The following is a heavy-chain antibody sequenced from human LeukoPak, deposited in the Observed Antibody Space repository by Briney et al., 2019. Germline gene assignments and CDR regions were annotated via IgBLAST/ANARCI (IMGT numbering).Heavy chain of an antibody. V-gene: IGHV4-59*08. D-gene: IGHD3-9*01. CDR1: GGSISTYY. CDR3: ARHYYDILTGYYYFDY. Sequence: SETLSLTCTVSGGSISTYYWSWIRRSPGKGLEWIGYVYYSGSTNYNPSLKSRVTISVDTSKNQFSLKLTSVTAADTAVYYCARHYYDILTGYYYFDYWGQGTLVTVSS. J-gene: IGHJ4*02. CDR2: VYYSGST.